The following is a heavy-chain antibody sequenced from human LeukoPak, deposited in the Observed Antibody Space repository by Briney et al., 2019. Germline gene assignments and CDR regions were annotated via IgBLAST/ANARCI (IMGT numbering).Heavy chain of an antibody. V-gene: IGHV3-21*01. CDR2: ISSSSSYI. CDR1: GFTFSSYS. J-gene: IGHJ4*02. D-gene: IGHD6-6*01. CDR3: ASPSGVHSSSGLGY. Sequence: GGSLRLSCAASGFTFSSYSMNWVRQAPGKGLEWVSSISSSSSYIYYADSVKGRFTISRDNAKNSLYLQMNSLRAEDTAVYYCASPSGVHSSSGLGYWGQGTLVTVSS.